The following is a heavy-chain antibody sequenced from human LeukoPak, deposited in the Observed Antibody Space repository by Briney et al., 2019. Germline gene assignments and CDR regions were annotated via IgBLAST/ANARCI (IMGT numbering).Heavy chain of an antibody. J-gene: IGHJ4*02. Sequence: GGSLRLSCAASGFTFSSYGMHWVRQAPGKGLEWVSSISSSSSYIYYADSVKGRFTISRDNAKNSLYLQMNSLRAEDTAVYYCARGEIAVAGTIDYWGQGTLVTVSS. CDR1: GFTFSSYG. V-gene: IGHV3-21*01. CDR2: ISSSSSYI. D-gene: IGHD6-19*01. CDR3: ARGEIAVAGTIDY.